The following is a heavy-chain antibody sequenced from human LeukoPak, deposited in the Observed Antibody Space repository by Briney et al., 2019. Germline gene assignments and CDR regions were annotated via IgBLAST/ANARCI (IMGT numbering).Heavy chain of an antibody. CDR1: GGSISSSSYY. Sequence: SETLSLTCTVSGGSISSSSYYWGWIRQPPGKGLEWIGSIYYSGSTYYNPSLKSRVTISVDTSKNQFSLKLSSVTAADTAVYYCARLSRGWKNYFDYWGQGTLVTVSS. V-gene: IGHV4-39*01. CDR3: ARLSRGWKNYFDY. J-gene: IGHJ4*02. CDR2: IYYSGST. D-gene: IGHD6-19*01.